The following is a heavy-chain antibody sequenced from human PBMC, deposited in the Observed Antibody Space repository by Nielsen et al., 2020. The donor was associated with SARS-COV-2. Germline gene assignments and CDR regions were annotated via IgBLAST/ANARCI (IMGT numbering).Heavy chain of an antibody. D-gene: IGHD4-23*01. V-gene: IGHV3-21*01. CDR2: VSGSSYFT. Sequence: GGSLRLSCAASGFTFSSYALSWVRQAPGKGLEWVSFVSGSSYFTHYADSVRGRFTVSRDNARNTLYLQMHSLKPEDTAVYFCARGGGVTHYFDFWGQGALVTVSS. CDR3: ARGGGVTHYFDF. J-gene: IGHJ4*02. CDR1: GFTFSSYA.